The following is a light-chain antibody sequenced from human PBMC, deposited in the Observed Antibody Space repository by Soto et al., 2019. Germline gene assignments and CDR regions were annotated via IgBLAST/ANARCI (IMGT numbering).Light chain of an antibody. V-gene: IGKV3-20*01. J-gene: IGKJ1*01. Sequence: EIVLTQSPGTLTLSPGESAALSCRASQTISNNYFVWYRQKPGQAPRLLIYAVSSRAAGIPDRFSGSGSGTDFALIIARLEPEDSAVYYCQQHGNSPWTFGQGTRVEI. CDR1: QTISNNY. CDR3: QQHGNSPWT. CDR2: AVS.